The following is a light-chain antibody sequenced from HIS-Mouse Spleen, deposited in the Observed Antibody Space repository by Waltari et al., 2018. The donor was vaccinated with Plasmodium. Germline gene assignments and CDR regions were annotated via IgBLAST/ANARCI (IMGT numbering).Light chain of an antibody. CDR2: KAS. V-gene: IGKV1-5*03. CDR1: QSISSW. Sequence: DIQRTQSPSTLSASVGDSVTITCRASQSISSWLAWYQQKPGKAPKLLIYKASSLESGVPSRFSGSGSGTEFTLTISSLQPDDFATYYCQQYNSYSWTFGQGTKVEIK. J-gene: IGKJ1*01. CDR3: QQYNSYSWT.